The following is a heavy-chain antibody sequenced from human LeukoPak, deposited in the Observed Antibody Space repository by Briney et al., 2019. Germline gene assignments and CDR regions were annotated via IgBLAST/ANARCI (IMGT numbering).Heavy chain of an antibody. CDR2: IVVGSGNT. Sequence: SVKVSCKASGFTFTSSAMQWVRQARGQGLEWIGWIVVGSGNTNYAQKFQERVTITRDMSTSTAYMELSSLRSEDTAVYYCAAVAPYDSSGYYYFDYWGQGTLVTVSS. CDR3: AAVAPYDSSGYYYFDY. D-gene: IGHD3-22*01. V-gene: IGHV1-58*02. CDR1: GFTFTSSA. J-gene: IGHJ4*02.